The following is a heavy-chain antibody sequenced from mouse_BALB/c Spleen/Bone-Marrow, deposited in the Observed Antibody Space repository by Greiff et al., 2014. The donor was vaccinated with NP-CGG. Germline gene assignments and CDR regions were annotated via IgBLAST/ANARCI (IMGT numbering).Heavy chain of an antibody. V-gene: IGHV5-17*02. CDR2: ISSGSSTV. CDR3: ARSGSSSGYFDY. J-gene: IGHJ2*01. D-gene: IGHD1-1*01. Sequence: EVQLVESGGGLVQPGGSRKLSCAASGFTSSSFGMHWVRQAPEKGLEWVAYISSGSSTVYYADKVMGRFTISRDNPKNTLFLQVTSLRSEDTAMYYCARSGSSSGYFDYWGQGTTLTVSS. CDR1: GFTSSSFG.